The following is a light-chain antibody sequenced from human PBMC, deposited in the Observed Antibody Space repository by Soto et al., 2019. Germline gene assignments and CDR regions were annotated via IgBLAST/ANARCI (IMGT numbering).Light chain of an antibody. J-gene: IGKJ3*01. Sequence: DIQMTQSPSSLSASVGDRVTITCRASQGISNYLAWYQQKPGKVPKLLIYAASTLQSGVPSRFSGSGSGTDFPLTISSLQAEDVATYYCQKYNSARFTFGPGTKVDIK. V-gene: IGKV1-27*01. CDR2: AAS. CDR3: QKYNSARFT. CDR1: QGISNY.